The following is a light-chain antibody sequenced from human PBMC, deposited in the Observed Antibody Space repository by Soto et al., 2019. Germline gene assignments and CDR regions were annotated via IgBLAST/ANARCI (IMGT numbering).Light chain of an antibody. CDR3: QQYNSYSPT. V-gene: IGKV1-5*01. CDR2: DAF. Sequence: DIQLTQTPSTLSASIGDRVTITCRASQSLSGWLAWYQQTPGKAPKLLISDAFRLESGVPSRFRGSGSGTEFTLTISSLQPDDSATYYCQQYNSYSPTFGQGTKVDIK. CDR1: QSLSGW. J-gene: IGKJ1*01.